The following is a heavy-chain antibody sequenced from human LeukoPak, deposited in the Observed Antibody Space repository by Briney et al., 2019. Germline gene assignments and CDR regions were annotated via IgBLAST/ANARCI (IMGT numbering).Heavy chain of an antibody. CDR3: ARQGLAFDY. J-gene: IGHJ4*02. Sequence: SETLSLTCAVSGGSFSGYYWTWIRQPPGKGLEWIGEINHSGSANYNPSLMSRVTISLDTSKNHFSLNLSSVTAADTAVYYCARQGLAFDYWGQGTLVTVSS. CDR1: GGSFSGYY. V-gene: IGHV4-34*01. D-gene: IGHD3/OR15-3a*01. CDR2: INHSGSA.